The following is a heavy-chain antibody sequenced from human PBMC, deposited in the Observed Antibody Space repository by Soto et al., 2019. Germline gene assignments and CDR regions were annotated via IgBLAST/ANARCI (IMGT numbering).Heavy chain of an antibody. V-gene: IGHV4-39*01. D-gene: IGHD1-20*01. CDR1: GGSIRVQSYY. J-gene: IGHJ5*02. CDR2: SYYSGTS. CDR3: TRRYNWNDYYFDP. Sequence: PRGTLSLTCTVSGGSIRVQSYYWTWIRQTPGKGLEWVGSSYYSGTSYFNPALKGRVTISVDTSTNQFSLRLTSVTAADTAVYYCTRRYNWNDYYFDPWGQGTLVTVSS.